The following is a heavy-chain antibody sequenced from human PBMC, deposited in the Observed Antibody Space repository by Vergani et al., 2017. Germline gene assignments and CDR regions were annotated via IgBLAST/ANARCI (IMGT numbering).Heavy chain of an antibody. V-gene: IGHV3-30*03. J-gene: IGHJ4*02. D-gene: IGHD3-22*01. Sequence: QVQLVESGGGVVQPGRSLRLSCAASGFTFSSYGMHWVRQAPGKGLEWVAVISYDGSNKYYADSVKGRFTISRDNSKNTLYLQMNSLRAEDTAVYYCARDGYYYDSSGYYFSVEVGDYWGQGTLVTVSS. CDR2: ISYDGSNK. CDR1: GFTFSSYG. CDR3: ARDGYYYDSSGYYFSVEVGDY.